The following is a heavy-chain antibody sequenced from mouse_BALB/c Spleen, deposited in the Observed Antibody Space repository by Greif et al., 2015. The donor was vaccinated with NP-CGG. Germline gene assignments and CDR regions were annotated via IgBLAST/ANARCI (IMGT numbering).Heavy chain of an antibody. CDR1: GFTFSSYA. V-gene: IGHV5-9-3*01. CDR3: ARHDYDGSSYRYCDV. D-gene: IGHD1-1*01. CDR2: ISSGGSYT. J-gene: IGHJ1*01. Sequence: DVKLVESGGGLVKPGGSLKLSCAASGFTFSSYAMSWVRQTPEKTLEWVATISSGGSYTYYPDSVKGRFTISRDNAKNTLYLQMISLRSEDTAMYYCARHDYDGSSYRYCDVWGAGTTVNVSS.